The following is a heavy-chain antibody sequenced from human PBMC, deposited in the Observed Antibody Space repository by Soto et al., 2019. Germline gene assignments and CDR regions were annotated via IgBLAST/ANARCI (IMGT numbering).Heavy chain of an antibody. CDR1: GFTFDDYA. CDR2: ISWNSGSI. V-gene: IGHV3-9*01. CDR3: AKEGDSSGWYYFDY. J-gene: IGHJ4*02. Sequence: EVQLVESGGGLVQPGRSLRLSCAASGFTFDDYAMHWVRQAPGKGLEWVSGISWNSGSIGYADSVKGRFTISRDNAKNSPYLQMNSLRAEDTASYYCAKEGDSSGWYYFDYWGQGTLVTVSS. D-gene: IGHD6-19*01.